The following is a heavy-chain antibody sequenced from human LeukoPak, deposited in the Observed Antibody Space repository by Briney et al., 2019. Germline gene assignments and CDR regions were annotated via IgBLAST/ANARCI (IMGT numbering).Heavy chain of an antibody. CDR3: AKDRSNSWTFDY. CDR1: GFTFSSYG. D-gene: IGHD6-13*01. J-gene: IGHJ4*02. Sequence: PGRSLRLSCTASGFTFSSYGMHWVRQAPGTGLGRVANIASVGSDRHYADSVKGRFTISRDNSKNTVYLQMNSLRGEGTAVYYCAKDRSNSWTFDYWGQGTLVTVSS. CDR2: IASVGSDR. V-gene: IGHV3-30*18.